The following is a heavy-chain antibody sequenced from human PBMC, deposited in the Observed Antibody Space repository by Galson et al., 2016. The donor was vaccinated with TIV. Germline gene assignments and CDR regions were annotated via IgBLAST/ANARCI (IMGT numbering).Heavy chain of an antibody. Sequence: SLRLSCAASGFTVSSNYMTWVRQAPGKGLESVSVIYSGGSTYYIDSVKGRFTISRDTSKNTLYLQMNSLRVEDTAVYYCASPQAAAGIDAFDIWGQGTMV. V-gene: IGHV3-53*05. CDR3: ASPQAAAGIDAFDI. J-gene: IGHJ3*02. CDR1: GFTVSSNY. CDR2: IYSGGST. D-gene: IGHD6-13*01.